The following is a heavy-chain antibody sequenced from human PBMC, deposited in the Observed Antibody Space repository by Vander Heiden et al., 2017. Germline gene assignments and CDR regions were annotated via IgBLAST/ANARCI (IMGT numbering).Heavy chain of an antibody. Sequence: QVQLVESGGGVVQPGRSLRLSCAASGFTFSSYGMHWVRQAPGKGLAWVAVISYEGRLKDYADSVKGRFTISRYHSKNTLYITITSLRAEDTAVHFGAKSAMGSYWGQGTLVTVSS. CDR1: GFTFSSYG. J-gene: IGHJ4*02. CDR2: ISYEGRLK. D-gene: IGHD5-18*01. V-gene: IGHV3-30*18. CDR3: AKSAMGSY.